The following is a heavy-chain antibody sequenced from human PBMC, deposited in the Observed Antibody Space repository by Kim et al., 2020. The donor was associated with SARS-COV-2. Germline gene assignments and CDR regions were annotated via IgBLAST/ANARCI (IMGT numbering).Heavy chain of an antibody. CDR1: GGSFSGYY. J-gene: IGHJ4*01. Sequence: SETLSLTCAVYGGSFSGYYWSWIRQPPGKGLEWIGEINHSGSTNYNPSLKRRVNISVDTSKNQFSLKLSSVTAADTAVYYCARGGYSGSYYAEGADDWG. CDR2: INHSGST. D-gene: IGHD1-26*01. CDR3: ARGGYSGSYYAEGADD. V-gene: IGHV4-34*01.